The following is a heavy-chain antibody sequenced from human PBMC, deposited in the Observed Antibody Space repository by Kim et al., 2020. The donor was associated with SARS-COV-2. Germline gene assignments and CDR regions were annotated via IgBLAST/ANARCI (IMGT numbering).Heavy chain of an antibody. CDR3: VRAPGTTDRFFDY. CDR1: GASISGRDYY. CDR2: IHYSGST. J-gene: IGHJ4*02. V-gene: IGHV4-30-4*01. D-gene: IGHD1-1*01. Sequence: SETLSLTCTVSGASISGRDYYWGSVRQPPGKGLEWIGYIHYSGSTYYNPSLRSRLTISLDTSKNQFSLKLSSVTAADTAVYYCVRAPGTTDRFFDYWGQGKLVTVYS.